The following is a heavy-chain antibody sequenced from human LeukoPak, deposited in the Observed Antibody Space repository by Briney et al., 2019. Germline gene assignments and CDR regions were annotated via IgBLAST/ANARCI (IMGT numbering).Heavy chain of an antibody. D-gene: IGHD3-9*01. Sequence: PGGSLRLSCAASGFTFSSYEMNWVRQAPGKGLEWVSYISSSGSTIYYADSVKGRFTISRDNAKNSLYLQMNSLRAEDTAVYYCASGPDTAFYWGQGTLVTVSS. V-gene: IGHV3-48*03. CDR1: GFTFSSYE. CDR2: ISSSGSTI. CDR3: ASGPDTAFY. J-gene: IGHJ4*02.